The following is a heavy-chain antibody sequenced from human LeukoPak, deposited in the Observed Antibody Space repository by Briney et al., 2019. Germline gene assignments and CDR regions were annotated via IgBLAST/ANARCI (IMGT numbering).Heavy chain of an antibody. D-gene: IGHD2-21*01. CDR2: IYYAGST. J-gene: IGHJ3*02. Sequence: SQTLSLTCTVSGGSISSGGYYWSWLRQHPGQGLVWIAYIYYAGSTYYNPSLKSRLTISVDTSKNHFSLRLSSMTAADTAVYYCARVPSVIDAFDIWGQGTMVTVSS. CDR1: GGSISSGGYY. V-gene: IGHV4-31*03. CDR3: ARVPSVIDAFDI.